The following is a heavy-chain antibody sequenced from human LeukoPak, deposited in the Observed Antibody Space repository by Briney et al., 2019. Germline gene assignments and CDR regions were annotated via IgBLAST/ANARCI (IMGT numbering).Heavy chain of an antibody. Sequence: ASVKVSCKASGYTFTGYYMHWVRQAPGQGLEWMGWINPNSGGTNYAQKFQGRVTMTRDTSISTAYMELSRLRSDDTAVYYCARVYGDYFLGAFDIWGQGTMVTVSS. V-gene: IGHV1-2*02. CDR3: ARVYGDYFLGAFDI. CDR2: INPNSGGT. D-gene: IGHD4-17*01. CDR1: GYTFTGYY. J-gene: IGHJ3*02.